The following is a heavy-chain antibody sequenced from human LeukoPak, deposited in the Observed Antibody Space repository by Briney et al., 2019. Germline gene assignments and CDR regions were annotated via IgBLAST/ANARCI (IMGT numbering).Heavy chain of an antibody. Sequence: PAGGSLRLSCVASGFTFGAYAMHWVRQAPGKGLEWVSFISGHGGTTYYVDSVKGRFAISRDNTNNSLYLEMNSLTTEDTALYYCAKLEVVPDPWADALDIWGQGTMVTVSS. CDR3: AKLEVVPDPWADALDI. CDR1: GFTFGAYA. CDR2: ISGHGGTT. V-gene: IGHV3-43*02. D-gene: IGHD3-22*01. J-gene: IGHJ3*02.